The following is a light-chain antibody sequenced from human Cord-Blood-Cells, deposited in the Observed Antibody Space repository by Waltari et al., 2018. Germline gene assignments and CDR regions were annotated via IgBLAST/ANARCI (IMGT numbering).Light chain of an antibody. V-gene: IGKV1-8*01. CDR2: AAS. CDR3: QQYYSYPLT. CDR1: QGNSSY. Sequence: AIRMTQSPSPLSASAGDRVTITFRASQGNSSYLAWYQQKPGKAPKLLIYAASTLQSGVPSRFSGSGSGTDFTLTISCLQSEDFATYYCQQYYSYPLTFGGGTKVEIK. J-gene: IGKJ4*01.